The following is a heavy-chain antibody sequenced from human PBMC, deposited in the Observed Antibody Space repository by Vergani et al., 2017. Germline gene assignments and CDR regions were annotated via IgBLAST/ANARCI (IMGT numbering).Heavy chain of an antibody. CDR1: GDSFTKNW. V-gene: IGHV5-51*01. CDR3: ALSLILAPGDF. CDR2: IYPGDSDT. J-gene: IGHJ4*02. Sequence: EVQLVQSGAERKKPGESLKISGKVPGDSFTKNWIGWVRQMPGKGLEWMGIIYPGDSDTKYSPSFQGQVTISVDKATSTAYLQWNSLKASDTAMYYCALSLILAPGDFWGQGTLVTVSS. D-gene: IGHD2/OR15-2a*01.